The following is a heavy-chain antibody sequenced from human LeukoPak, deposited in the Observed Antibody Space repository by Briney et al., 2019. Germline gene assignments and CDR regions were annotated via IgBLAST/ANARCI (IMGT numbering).Heavy chain of an antibody. D-gene: IGHD3-22*01. CDR3: AKEATMIVVARSYFDY. Sequence: ASVKVSCKASGYTFTSYAVHWVRQAPGQRLEWLGWINAGNGNTRYSQNFQGRVTFTRDTSANTAYMELSSLRSEDTAVYYCAKEATMIVVARSYFDYRGQGTLVTVSS. CDR1: GYTFTSYA. CDR2: INAGNGNT. J-gene: IGHJ4*02. V-gene: IGHV1-3*01.